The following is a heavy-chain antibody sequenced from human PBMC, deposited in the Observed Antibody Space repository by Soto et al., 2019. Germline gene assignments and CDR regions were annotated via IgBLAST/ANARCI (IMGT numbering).Heavy chain of an antibody. CDR2: IYYSGSP. Sequence: SETLSLTCTVSGGSISGYYWSWIRQPPGKGLEWIGYIYYSGSPYYNTSLKSRVTISVDTSKNQVSLRLSSVTPADTAVYYCAKARGSRDCSGTSCYGNYYYYYMDVWGRGTTVTVSS. J-gene: IGHJ6*03. V-gene: IGHV4-59*01. D-gene: IGHD2-2*01. CDR1: GGSISGYY. CDR3: AKARGSRDCSGTSCYGNYYYYYMDV.